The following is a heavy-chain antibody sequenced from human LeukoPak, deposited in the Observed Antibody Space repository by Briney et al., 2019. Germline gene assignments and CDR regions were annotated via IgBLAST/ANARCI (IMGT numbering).Heavy chain of an antibody. V-gene: IGHV4-34*01. D-gene: IGHD3-3*01. CDR1: GGSFSGYY. Sequence: ASETLSLTCAVYGGSFSGYYWSWIRQPPGKGLEWIGEINHSGSTNYNPSLKSRVTISVDTSKNQFSLKLSSVTAADTAVYYCARVGVLRFLERPYGMDVWGQGTTVTVSS. J-gene: IGHJ6*02. CDR3: ARVGVLRFLERPYGMDV. CDR2: INHSGST.